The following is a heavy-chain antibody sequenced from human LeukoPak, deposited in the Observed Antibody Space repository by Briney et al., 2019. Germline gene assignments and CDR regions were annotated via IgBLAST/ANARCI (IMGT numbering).Heavy chain of an antibody. Sequence: SVKVSCKASGGTFSSYAISWVRQAPGQGLEWMGRIIPIFGTANYAQKFQGRVTITTDESTSTAYMELSSLKSEDTAVYYCARDGYYYDSSGYDYWGQGTLVTVSS. CDR2: IIPIFGTA. CDR3: ARDGYYYDSSGYDY. V-gene: IGHV1-69*05. CDR1: GGTFSSYA. D-gene: IGHD3-22*01. J-gene: IGHJ4*02.